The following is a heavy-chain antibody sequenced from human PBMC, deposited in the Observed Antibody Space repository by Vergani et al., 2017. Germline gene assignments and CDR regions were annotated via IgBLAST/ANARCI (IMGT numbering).Heavy chain of an antibody. V-gene: IGHV4-61*02. CDR3: AGGAITGTTNRGDWFDP. CDR1: GGSINNGSYY. Sequence: QVQLQESGPGLVKPSQTLSLTCIVSGGSINNGSYYWNWIRQPAGKRLEWIGRIYSSGSTNYNPSLKSRLTISIDTSKNQFSLKLTSVTAADTAVYYCAGGAITGTTNRGDWFDPWGQGTLVTVSS. D-gene: IGHD1-20*01. CDR2: IYSSGST. J-gene: IGHJ5*02.